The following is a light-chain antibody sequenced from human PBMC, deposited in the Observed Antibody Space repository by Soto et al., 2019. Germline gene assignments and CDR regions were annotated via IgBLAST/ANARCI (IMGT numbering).Light chain of an antibody. J-gene: IGKJ2*02. V-gene: IGKV1-39*01. CDR2: AAS. Sequence: DIQMTQSPSSLSASVGDRVTITCQASQSISTYLNWYQQIPGKAPKLLIYAASTLQSGVPSRFSGGGSGTDFTLTISSLQPEDFATYFCQQGYSNPRTFGQGTKLEIK. CDR3: QQGYSNPRT. CDR1: QSISTY.